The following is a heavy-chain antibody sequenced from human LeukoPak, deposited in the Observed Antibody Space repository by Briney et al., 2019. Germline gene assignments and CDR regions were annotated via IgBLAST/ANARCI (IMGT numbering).Heavy chain of an antibody. D-gene: IGHD5-12*01. J-gene: IGHJ3*02. CDR3: ARDVIVAPKNLDAFDI. V-gene: IGHV4-59*12. CDR2: IYYSGST. CDR1: GGSISSYY. Sequence: SETLSLTCTVSGGSISSYYWSWIRQPPGKGLEWIGYIYYSGSTNYNPSLKSRVTISIDTSKNQFSLKLSSVTAADTAVYYCARDVIVAPKNLDAFDIWGQGTMVTVSS.